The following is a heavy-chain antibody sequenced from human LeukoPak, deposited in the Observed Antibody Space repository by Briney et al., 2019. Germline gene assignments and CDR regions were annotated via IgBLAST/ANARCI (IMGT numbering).Heavy chain of an antibody. CDR3: ARAPQWSYDFWSGSTYFDY. CDR1: GFTFSSYA. J-gene: IGHJ4*02. D-gene: IGHD3-3*01. Sequence: GGSLRLSCAASGFTFSSYAMHWVRQAPGKGLEWVAVISYDGSNKYYADSVKGRFTISRDNSKNTLYLQMNSLRAEDTAVYYCARAPQWSYDFWSGSTYFDYWGQGTLVTVSS. V-gene: IGHV3-30-3*01. CDR2: ISYDGSNK.